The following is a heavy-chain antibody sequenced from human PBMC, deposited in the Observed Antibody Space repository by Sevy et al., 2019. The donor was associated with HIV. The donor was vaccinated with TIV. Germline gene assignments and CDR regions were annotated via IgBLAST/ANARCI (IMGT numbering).Heavy chain of an antibody. CDR2: IWYDGSNK. V-gene: IGHV3-33*01. CDR1: GFTFSSYG. CDR3: VGGAGNYYYYYMDV. J-gene: IGHJ6*03. Sequence: GGSLRLSCAASGFTFSSYGMHWVRQAPGKGLEWVAVIWYDGSNKYYADSVKGRFTISRDNSKKTLYLQMNSLRAEDTAVYYCVGGAGNYYYYYMDVWGKGTTVTVSS.